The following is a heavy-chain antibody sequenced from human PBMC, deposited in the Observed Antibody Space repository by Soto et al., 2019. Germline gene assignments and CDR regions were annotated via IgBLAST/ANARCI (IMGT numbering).Heavy chain of an antibody. J-gene: IGHJ4*02. CDR3: ARSGPGGYIDY. V-gene: IGHV4-59*12. CDR1: GASITTYY. D-gene: IGHD3-22*01. CDR2: VYHTGST. Sequence: PSETLSLTCDVSGASITTYYWTWIRQAPGKGLEWIGNVYHTGSTDYNSSLKSRVTISVDTSKNQFSLQLNSVTPEDTAVYYCARSGPGGYIDYWGQGTLVTAPQ.